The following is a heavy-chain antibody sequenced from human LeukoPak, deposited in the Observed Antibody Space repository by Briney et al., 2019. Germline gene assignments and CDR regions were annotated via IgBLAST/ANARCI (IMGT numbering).Heavy chain of an antibody. J-gene: IGHJ4*02. CDR1: GFTFSSYG. CDR2: IWYDGSNK. CDR3: ARDRGGVAALDY. Sequence: PGGSLRLSYAASGFTFSSYGMHWVRQAPGKGLEWVAVIWYDGSNKYYADSVKGRFTISRDNSKNTLYLQMNSLRAEDTAVYYCARDRGGVAALDYWGQGTLVTVSS. V-gene: IGHV3-33*01. D-gene: IGHD6-6*01.